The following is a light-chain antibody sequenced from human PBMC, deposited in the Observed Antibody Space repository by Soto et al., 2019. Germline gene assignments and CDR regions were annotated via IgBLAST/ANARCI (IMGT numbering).Light chain of an antibody. CDR2: GAS. CDR3: QQHGTSPIT. V-gene: IGKV3-20*01. J-gene: IGKJ5*01. Sequence: EIVLTQSPDTLCLSPWDRASLSCGPGQTVIRNYLAWHQQKPGQTPRLLVYGASSRATGIPDRFSGSGSGTDFTLTISRLEPEDFAVYYCQQHGTSPITFGQGTRLEIK. CDR1: QTVIRNY.